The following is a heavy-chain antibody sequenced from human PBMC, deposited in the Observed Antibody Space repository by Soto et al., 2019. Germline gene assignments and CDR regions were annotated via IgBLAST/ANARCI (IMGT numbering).Heavy chain of an antibody. V-gene: IGHV4-4*02. Sequence: PSETLTLTCAVSGGSISSSNWWSWVRYPPRKWLEWIGVIYHSGSTNYNRSLKSRVTISVDKFKKQFSLNVTSLTAAEKAVYYCTNYTIFAVVTSSSWFDPWGQGTLVTVSS. CDR3: TNYTIFAVVTSSSWFDP. CDR2: IYHSGST. CDR1: GGSISSSNW. D-gene: IGHD3-3*01. J-gene: IGHJ5*02.